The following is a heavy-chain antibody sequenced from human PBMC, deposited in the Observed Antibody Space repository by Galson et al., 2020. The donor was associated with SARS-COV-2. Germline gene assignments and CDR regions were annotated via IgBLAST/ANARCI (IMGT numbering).Heavy chain of an antibody. J-gene: IGHJ4*02. CDR2: ISGSGVST. CDR3: AKGERITMIVVVTVFDY. V-gene: IGHV3-23*01. Sequence: TGGSLRLSCAASGFTFSSYAMSWVRQALGKGLEWVSAISGSGVSTYYPDPVKGRFTISRDHSKNTLYLQMNSLRAEDMAVDYCAKGERITMIVVVTVFDYWGQGTLVTVSA. D-gene: IGHD3-22*01. CDR1: GFTFSSYA.